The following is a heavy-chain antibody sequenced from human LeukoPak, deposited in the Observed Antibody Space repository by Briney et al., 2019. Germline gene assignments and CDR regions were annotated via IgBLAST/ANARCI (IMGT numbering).Heavy chain of an antibody. V-gene: IGHV1-46*01. J-gene: IGHJ4*02. CDR3: ARDGVVVAAIPLYYFDY. Sequence: ASVKVSCKASGYTFTSYYMHWVRQAPGQGLEWMGIINPSGGSTSYAQKFQGRVTMTRDTSTSTVYMELSSLRSEDTAVYYCARDGVVVAAIPLYYFDYWGQGTLVTVSS. CDR2: INPSGGST. CDR1: GYTFTSYY. D-gene: IGHD2-15*01.